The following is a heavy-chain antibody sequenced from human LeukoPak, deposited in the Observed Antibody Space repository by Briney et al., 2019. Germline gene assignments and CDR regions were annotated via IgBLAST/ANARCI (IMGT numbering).Heavy chain of an antibody. CDR2: IKTDGSQK. Sequence: GGSLRLSCTASGFTYNKYWMTWVRQAPGKGLEWVATIKTDGSQKYYVDSVKGRFSISRDNANNSLYLQMNSLRADDTATYYCARGLLEWLRLETYYFDYWGQGILVTVSS. CDR1: GFTYNKYW. J-gene: IGHJ4*02. V-gene: IGHV3-7*01. D-gene: IGHD3-3*01. CDR3: ARGLLEWLRLETYYFDY.